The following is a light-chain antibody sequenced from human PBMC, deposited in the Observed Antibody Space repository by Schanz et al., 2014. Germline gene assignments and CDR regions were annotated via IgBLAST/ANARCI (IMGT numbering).Light chain of an antibody. Sequence: HSALTQPPSASGSPGQSVTVSCTGTSSDVGGYDYVSWYQQLPGKAPKLMIYEVSKRPSGVPDRFSGSKSGNTASLTVSGLQAEDEADYYCNSYAGSNNVIFGGGTKVTVL. CDR2: EVS. CDR3: NSYAGSNNVI. CDR1: SSDVGGYDY. V-gene: IGLV2-8*01. J-gene: IGLJ2*01.